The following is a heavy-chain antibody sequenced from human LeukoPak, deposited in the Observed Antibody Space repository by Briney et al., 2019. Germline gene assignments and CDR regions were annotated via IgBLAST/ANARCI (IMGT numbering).Heavy chain of an antibody. J-gene: IGHJ4*02. D-gene: IGHD1-14*01. CDR2: VYHTGST. Sequence: SETLSLTCAVSSYSIGSGYYWGWIRQPPGKGLEWIGSVYHTGSTYYYPSLKSRVTISVDTSKNHFSLKLSSVTAADTAVYYCAREPLNYFDYWGQGTLVTVSS. CDR1: SYSIGSGYY. V-gene: IGHV4-38-2*02. CDR3: AREPLNYFDY.